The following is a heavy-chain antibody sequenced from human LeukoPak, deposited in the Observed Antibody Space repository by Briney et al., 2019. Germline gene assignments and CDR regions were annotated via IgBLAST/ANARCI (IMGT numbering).Heavy chain of an antibody. V-gene: IGHV4-4*02. CDR1: GVSISSSDW. CDR3: AREIYDDYLGRFDY. J-gene: IGHJ4*02. D-gene: IGHD4-17*01. CDR2: IFHTGST. Sequence: SETLPLTCSVSGVSISSSDWWSWVRQPPGKGLEWIGEIFHTGSTNYNPSLKNRVTISIDKSKNQFSLKLRSVTAADTAIYYCAREIYDDYLGRFDYWGRGTLVTVSS.